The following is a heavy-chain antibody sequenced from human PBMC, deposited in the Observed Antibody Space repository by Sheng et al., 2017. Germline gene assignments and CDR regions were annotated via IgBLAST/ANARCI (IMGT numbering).Heavy chain of an antibody. J-gene: IGHJ4*02. CDR2: IYHSGST. CDR3: ARVSPLRFLEWSYYFDY. CDR1: GYSISSGYY. Sequence: QVQLQESGPGLVKPSETLSLTCAVSGYSISSGYYWGWIRQPPGKGLEWIGSIYHSGSTYYNPSLKSRVTISVDTSKNQFSLKLSSVTAADTAVYYCARVSPLRFLEWSYYFDYWGQGTLVTVSS. D-gene: IGHD3-3*01. V-gene: IGHV4-38-2*01.